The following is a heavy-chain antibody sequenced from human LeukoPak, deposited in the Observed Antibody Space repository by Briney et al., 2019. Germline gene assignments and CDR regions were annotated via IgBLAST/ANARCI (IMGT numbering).Heavy chain of an antibody. CDR2: ISSSGSTI. V-gene: IGHV3-11*01. Sequence: GGSLRLSCAASGFTFSDYYMSWIRQAPGKGLEWVSYISSSGSTIYYADSVKGRFTISRDNSKNTVYLQMNSLRAEDTAVYYCARAGPYYDILTGYNIWTFDYWGQGTLVTVSS. D-gene: IGHD3-9*01. CDR3: ARAGPYYDILTGYNIWTFDY. CDR1: GFTFSDYY. J-gene: IGHJ4*02.